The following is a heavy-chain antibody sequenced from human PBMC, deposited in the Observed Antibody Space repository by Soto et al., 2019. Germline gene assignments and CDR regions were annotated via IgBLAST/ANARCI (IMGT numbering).Heavy chain of an antibody. CDR1: GFTFTNSY. CDR3: ARGEFNWNDPGFDY. J-gene: IGHJ4*02. V-gene: IGHV1-46*01. CDR2: INPSAGST. D-gene: IGHD1-20*01. Sequence: QVQLLQSGAEVKKPGASVRISCMASGFTFTNSYMHWVRQAPGQGLEWVGLINPSAGSTRYAQQFHGRVTMTRDMSTSTVYMELSSLTSGETAVYYCARGEFNWNDPGFDYWGQGTLVSVSS.